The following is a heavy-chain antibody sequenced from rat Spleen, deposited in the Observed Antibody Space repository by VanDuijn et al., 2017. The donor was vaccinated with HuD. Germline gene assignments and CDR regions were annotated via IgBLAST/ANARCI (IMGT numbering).Heavy chain of an antibody. Sequence: QVQLKESGPGLMQPSETLSLTCTVSGFSLTSNGVGWVRQPLGKGLVWMGTIWAGGSTNYNSAVQSRLSISRDTSKSQVFLKMNSLQPEDTGTYYCARHGPTVHVMDAWGQGASVTVSS. CDR3: ARHGPTVHVMDA. V-gene: IGHV2-72*01. CDR2: IWAGGST. D-gene: IGHD1-1*01. J-gene: IGHJ4*01. CDR1: GFSLTSNG.